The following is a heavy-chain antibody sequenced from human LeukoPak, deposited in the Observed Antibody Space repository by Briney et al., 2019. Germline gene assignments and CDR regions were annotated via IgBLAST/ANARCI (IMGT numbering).Heavy chain of an antibody. V-gene: IGHV1-2*06. CDR1: GYTFTGYY. CDR2: INPNSGGT. CDR3: ARDRDYYDSPDAFDI. D-gene: IGHD3-22*01. Sequence: ASVKVSCKASGYTFTGYYMHWVRQAPGQGLEWMGRINPNSGGTNYAQKFQGRVTMTRDTSISTAYPALSRLRSDDTPVYYCARDRDYYDSPDAFDIWGQGTMVTVSS. J-gene: IGHJ3*02.